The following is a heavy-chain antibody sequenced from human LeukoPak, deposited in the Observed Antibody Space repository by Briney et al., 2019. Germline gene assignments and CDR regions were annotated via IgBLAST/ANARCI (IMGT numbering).Heavy chain of an antibody. CDR3: ARDEYGGKTDFDY. V-gene: IGHV3-21*01. CDR2: TSSSSSYI. J-gene: IGHJ4*02. D-gene: IGHD4-23*01. CDR1: GFTFSSYS. Sequence: GGSLRLSCAASGFTFSSYSMNWVRQAPGKGLEWVSSTSSSSSYIYYADSVKGRFTISRDNAKNSLYLQMNSLRAEDTAVYYCARDEYGGKTDFDYWGQGTLVTVSS.